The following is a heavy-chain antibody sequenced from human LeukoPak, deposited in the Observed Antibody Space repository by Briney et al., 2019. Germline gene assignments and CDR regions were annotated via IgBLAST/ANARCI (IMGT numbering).Heavy chain of an antibody. Sequence: GSLRLSCAASGFTFSSYWMSWVRQAPGKGLEWVANIKQDGSEKYYVDSVKGRFTISRDNAKNSLYLQMNSLRAEDTAVYYCARDEDYGGNSGFDYWGQGTLVTVSS. V-gene: IGHV3-7*01. CDR1: GFTFSSYW. J-gene: IGHJ4*02. CDR3: ARDEDYGGNSGFDY. CDR2: IKQDGSEK. D-gene: IGHD4-23*01.